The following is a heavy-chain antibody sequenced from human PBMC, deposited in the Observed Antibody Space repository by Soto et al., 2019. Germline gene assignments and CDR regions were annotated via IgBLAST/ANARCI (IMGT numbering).Heavy chain of an antibody. V-gene: IGHV3-9*01. CDR1: GFTFDDYA. CDR2: ISWNSGSI. Sequence: LRLSCAASGFTFDDYAMHWVRQAPVKGLEWVSGISWNSGSIGYADSVKGRFTISRDNAKNSLYLQMNSLRAEDTALYYCAKDISLNYDILTGPFGYWGQGTLVTVSS. D-gene: IGHD3-9*01. CDR3: AKDISLNYDILTGPFGY. J-gene: IGHJ4*02.